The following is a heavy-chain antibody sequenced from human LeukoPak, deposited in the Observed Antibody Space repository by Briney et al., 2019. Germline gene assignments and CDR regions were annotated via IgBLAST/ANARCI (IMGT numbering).Heavy chain of an antibody. CDR2: IYYSGST. D-gene: IGHD5-12*01. Sequence: SETLSLTCTVSGGSISSYYWSWIRQPPGKGLEWIGYIYYSGSTNYNPSLKSRVTISVDTSKNQFSLKLSSVTAADTAVYYCARARGLRNSFDPWGQGTLVTVSS. CDR3: ARARGLRNSFDP. CDR1: GGSISSYY. V-gene: IGHV4-59*12. J-gene: IGHJ5*02.